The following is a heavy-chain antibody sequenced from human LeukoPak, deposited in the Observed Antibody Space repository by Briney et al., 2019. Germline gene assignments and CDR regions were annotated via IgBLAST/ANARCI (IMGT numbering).Heavy chain of an antibody. D-gene: IGHD2-2*01. V-gene: IGHV4-59*12. CDR3: ARTPSRGVVVPAAALVDAFDI. J-gene: IGHJ3*02. CDR1: GGSSSGYY. Sequence: SETLSLTCAVYGGSSSGYYWSWIRQPPGKGLEWIGYIYYSGSTNYNPSLKSRVTISVDTSKNQFSLKLSSVTAADTAVYYCARTPSRGVVVPAAALVDAFDIWGQGTMVTVSS. CDR2: IYYSGST.